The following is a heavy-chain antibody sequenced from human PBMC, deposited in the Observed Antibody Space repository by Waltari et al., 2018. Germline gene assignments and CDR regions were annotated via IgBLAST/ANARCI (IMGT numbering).Heavy chain of an antibody. CDR3: ARRDWNYKMDV. CDR2: IYTSGSI. Sequence: QVQLQESGPGLVKPSQTLSLTCTVSGGSISSGSYYWSWIRQPAGKGLEWIGRIYTSGSINYNPSLKSRVTISVDTSKNQFSLKLSSVTAADTAEYYCARRDWNYKMDVWGKGTTVTVSS. V-gene: IGHV4-61*02. J-gene: IGHJ6*03. D-gene: IGHD2-21*01. CDR1: GGSISSGSYY.